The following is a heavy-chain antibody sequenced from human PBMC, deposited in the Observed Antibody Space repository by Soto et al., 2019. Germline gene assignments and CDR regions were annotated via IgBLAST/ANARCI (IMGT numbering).Heavy chain of an antibody. CDR2: IYCSGST. CDR3: ARVWEVSSSLDY. Sequence: PSQTLSLPCSVSAASISRVGNYESCMLLHRGKGLGWIGFIYCSGSTNYNPSLKSRAIISVETSKNQFSLKLTSVTAADTAVYYCARVWEVSSSLDYWGQGTLVPVS. J-gene: IGHJ4*02. D-gene: IGHD6-13*01. CDR1: AASISRVGNY. V-gene: IGHV4-31*03.